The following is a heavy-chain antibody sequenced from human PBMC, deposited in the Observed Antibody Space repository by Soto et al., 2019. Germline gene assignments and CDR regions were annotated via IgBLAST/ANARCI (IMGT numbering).Heavy chain of an antibody. J-gene: IGHJ4*02. V-gene: IGHV1-8*01. CDR2: MNPNSGNT. CDR3: ARGEPHDYIWGSYSDFDY. D-gene: IGHD3-16*01. Sequence: ASVKVSCKASGYTFTSYDINWVRQATGQGLEWMGWMNPNSGNTGYAQKFQGRVTMTRNTSISTAYMELSSLRSEDTAVYYCARGEPHDYIWGSYSDFDYWGQGTLVTVSS. CDR1: GYTFTSYD.